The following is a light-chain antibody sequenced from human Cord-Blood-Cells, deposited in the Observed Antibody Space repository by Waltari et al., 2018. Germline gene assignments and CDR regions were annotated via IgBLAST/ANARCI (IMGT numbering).Light chain of an antibody. CDR1: SRHVGSYNL. CDR3: CSYAGSSTWV. V-gene: IGLV2-23*01. J-gene: IGLJ3*02. Sequence: QSALTQPASVSGSPGQSITISCTGTSRHVGSYNLVSWYQQPPGKAPKLMIYEGSKRPSGVSNRFSGSKSGNTASLTISGLQAEDEADYYCCSYAGSSTWVFGGGTKLTVL. CDR2: EGS.